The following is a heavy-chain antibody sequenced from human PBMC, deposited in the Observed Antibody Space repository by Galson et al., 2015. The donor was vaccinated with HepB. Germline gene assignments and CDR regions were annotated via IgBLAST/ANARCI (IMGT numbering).Heavy chain of an antibody. Sequence: SLRLSCAASGFTFSSYGMHWVRQAPGKGLEWVAFIRYDGSNKYYADSVKGRFTISRDNSKNTLYLQMNSLRAEDTAVYYCAKDRDYGDYVLYFQHWGQGTLVTVSS. J-gene: IGHJ1*01. V-gene: IGHV3-30*02. D-gene: IGHD4-17*01. CDR2: IRYDGSNK. CDR3: AKDRDYGDYVLYFQH. CDR1: GFTFSSYG.